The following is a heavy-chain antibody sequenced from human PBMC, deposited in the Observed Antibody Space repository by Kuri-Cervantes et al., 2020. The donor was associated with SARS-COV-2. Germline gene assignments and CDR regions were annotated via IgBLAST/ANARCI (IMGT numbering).Heavy chain of an antibody. D-gene: IGHD4-23*01. Sequence: GESLKISCAVSGFTFSDYSMHWVRQGPGRGLVWVSRIKSDGSSTSYADSVEGRFTLSRDNAKNTLYLQMNSLRAEDTAVYYCARAVSGGNSHYDFWGQGALVTVSS. J-gene: IGHJ4*02. CDR3: ARAVSGGNSHYDF. CDR2: IKSDGSST. V-gene: IGHV3-74*01. CDR1: GFTFSDYS.